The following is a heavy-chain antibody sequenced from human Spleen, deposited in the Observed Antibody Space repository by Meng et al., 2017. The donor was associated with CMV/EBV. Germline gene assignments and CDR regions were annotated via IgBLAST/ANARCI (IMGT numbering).Heavy chain of an antibody. D-gene: IGHD1-1*01. CDR2: INHSGST. CDR3: ARPERGGYVNY. CDR1: GGSFSGYC. J-gene: IGHJ4*02. V-gene: IGHV4-34*01. Sequence: SLTCAVYGGSFSGYCWSWIRQPPGKGLEWIGEINHSGSTNYNPSLKSRVTISVDTSKNQFSLKLSSVTAADTAVYYCARPERGGYVNYWGQGTLVTVSS.